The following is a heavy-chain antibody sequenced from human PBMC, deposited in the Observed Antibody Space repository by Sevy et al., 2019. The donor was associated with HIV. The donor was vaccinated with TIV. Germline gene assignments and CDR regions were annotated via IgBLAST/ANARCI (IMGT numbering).Heavy chain of an antibody. J-gene: IGHJ3*01. CDR2: IRYDGSTK. CDR3: AKGLGMVQGALLSDDV. Sequence: GGSLRLSCAASGFTFSRYGMHWVRQAPGKGLEWVAFIRYDGSTKYYAESVKGRFIISRANSKDTLYLQMNSLRGDDTSLYYCAKGLGMVQGALLSDDVWGQGTMVTVSS. D-gene: IGHD3-10*01. CDR1: GFTFSRYG. V-gene: IGHV3-30*02.